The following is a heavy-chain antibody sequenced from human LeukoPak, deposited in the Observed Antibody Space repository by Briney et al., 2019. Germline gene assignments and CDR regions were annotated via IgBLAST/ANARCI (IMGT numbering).Heavy chain of an antibody. CDR3: AKKGYYDGSGYYMYYFDH. D-gene: IGHD3-22*01. CDR2: ISGSGGTA. CDR1: GFTFSIYA. J-gene: IGHJ4*02. V-gene: IGHV3-23*01. Sequence: GESLRLSCAASGFTFSIYAMSWVRQAPGKGLEWASAISGSGGTAYYADSVKGRFTISRDNSKNTLYLQMNSLRAEDTAVYYCAKKGYYDGSGYYMYYFDHWGQGTLVTVSS.